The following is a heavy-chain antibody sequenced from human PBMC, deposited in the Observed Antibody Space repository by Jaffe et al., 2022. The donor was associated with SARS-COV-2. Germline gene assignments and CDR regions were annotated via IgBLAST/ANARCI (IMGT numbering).Heavy chain of an antibody. CDR1: GGSISSYY. J-gene: IGHJ4*02. CDR3: ASSAGVDYVWGSYRYGYFDY. Sequence: QVQLQESGPGLVKPSETLSLTCTVSGGSISSYYWSWIRQPPGKGLEWIGYIYYSGSTNYNPSLKSRVTISVDTSKNQFSLKLSSVTAADTAVYYCASSAGVDYVWGSYRYGYFDYWGQGTLVTVSS. D-gene: IGHD3-16*02. CDR2: IYYSGST. V-gene: IGHV4-59*01.